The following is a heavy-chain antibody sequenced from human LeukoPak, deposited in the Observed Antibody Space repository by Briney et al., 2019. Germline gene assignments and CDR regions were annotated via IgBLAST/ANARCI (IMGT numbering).Heavy chain of an antibody. Sequence: SETLSLTCAVSGGSISSSNWWSWVRQPPGKGLEWIGEIYHSGSTNYNPSLKSRVTISVDKSKNQFSLKLSSVTAADTAVYYCARQRISAYYGMDVWGQGTTVTVSS. J-gene: IGHJ6*02. CDR3: ARQRISAYYGMDV. V-gene: IGHV4-4*02. CDR2: IYHSGST. CDR1: GGSISSSNW.